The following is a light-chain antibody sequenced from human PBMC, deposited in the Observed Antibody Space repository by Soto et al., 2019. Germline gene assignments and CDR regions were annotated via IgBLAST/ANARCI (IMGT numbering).Light chain of an antibody. Sequence: IQMTHSPSSLSASVGDRVTISCQASQDISNYLNWYQHKEGKAPKLLIYDASNLETGVPSRFSGSGSGTDFTLTISSLQPEDIATYYCQKYDSLPLTFGPGTKVDIK. CDR3: QKYDSLPLT. CDR2: DAS. CDR1: QDISNY. V-gene: IGKV1-33*01. J-gene: IGKJ3*01.